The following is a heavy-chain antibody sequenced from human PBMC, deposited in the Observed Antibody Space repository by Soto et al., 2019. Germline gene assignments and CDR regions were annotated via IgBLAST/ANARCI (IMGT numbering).Heavy chain of an antibody. V-gene: IGHV5-51*01. D-gene: IGHD2-2*02. J-gene: IGHJ6*02. CDR1: GYSFTSYW. Sequence: PGESLKISCKGSGYSFTSYWIGWVRQMPGKGLEWMGIIYPGDSDTRYSPSFQGQVTISADKSISTAYLQWSSLKASDTAMYYCARPAADCSSTSCYNYYYGMDVWGQGTTVTVSS. CDR2: IYPGDSDT. CDR3: ARPAADCSSTSCYNYYYGMDV.